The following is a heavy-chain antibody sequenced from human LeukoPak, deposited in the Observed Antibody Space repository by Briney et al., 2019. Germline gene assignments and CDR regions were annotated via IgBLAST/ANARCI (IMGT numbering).Heavy chain of an antibody. Sequence: HSGGSLRLSCAASGFTFNKFWMTWVRQTPGKGLEWVANVNADGRAEYYVDSVKGRFAISRDNAKSSLFLQMNNLRAEDTAVYYCANWGSTWGFDNWGQGTLVTVSS. CDR3: ANWGSTWGFDN. D-gene: IGHD7-27*01. J-gene: IGHJ4*02. V-gene: IGHV3-7*01. CDR2: VNADGRAE. CDR1: GFTFNKFW.